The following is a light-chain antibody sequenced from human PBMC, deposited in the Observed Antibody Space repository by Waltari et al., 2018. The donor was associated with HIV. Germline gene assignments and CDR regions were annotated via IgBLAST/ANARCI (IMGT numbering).Light chain of an antibody. CDR3: CSYAGTSTLM. Sequence: QSALTQPASVSGSPGQSITISCTGTSSDVGNYNLVSCYQHHPGKAPKLLVSEVTKRPSGVSNLFSGSKSGNTASLTISGLQAEDEADYYCCSYAGTSTLMFGGGTKLTVL. CDR1: SSDVGNYNL. CDR2: EVT. J-gene: IGLJ3*02. V-gene: IGLV2-23*02.